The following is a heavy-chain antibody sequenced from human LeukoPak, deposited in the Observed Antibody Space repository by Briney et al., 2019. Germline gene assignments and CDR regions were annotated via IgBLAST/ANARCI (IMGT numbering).Heavy chain of an antibody. D-gene: IGHD3-10*01. CDR2: INHSGST. CDR3: ARGPEVRGVTNFDY. J-gene: IGHJ4*02. CDR1: GGSISSSSYY. Sequence: PSETLSLTCTVSGGSISSSSYYWGWIRQPPGKGLEWIGEINHSGSTNYNPSLKSRVTISVDTSKNQFSLKLSSVTAADTAVYYCARGPEVRGVTNFDYWGQGTLVTVSS. V-gene: IGHV4-39*07.